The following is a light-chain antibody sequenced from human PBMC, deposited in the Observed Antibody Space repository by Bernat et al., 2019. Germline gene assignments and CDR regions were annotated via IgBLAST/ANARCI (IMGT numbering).Light chain of an antibody. CDR2: GKN. Sequence: SSELTQDPAVSVALGQTVKITCQGDSLRSYYASWYQQRPGQAPVLVIYGKNKRPSGIPDRFSVSSSGNTASLTITGAQAEDEADYYCKSRDSNGNHLVFGGGTKLTVL. V-gene: IGLV3-19*01. J-gene: IGLJ3*02. CDR1: SLRSYY. CDR3: KSRDSNGNHLV.